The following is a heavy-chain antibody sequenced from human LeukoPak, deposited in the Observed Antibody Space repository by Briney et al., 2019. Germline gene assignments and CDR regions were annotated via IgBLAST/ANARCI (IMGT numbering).Heavy chain of an antibody. D-gene: IGHD3-10*01. V-gene: IGHV4-59*01. CDR2: IYYSGST. CDR1: GGSISSYY. CDR3: ARTSGSGTPPYYYYGMDV. J-gene: IGHJ6*02. Sequence: SETLSLTCTVSGGSISSYYWSWIRQPPGKGLEWIGYIYYSGSTNYNPSLKSRVTISVDTSKNQFSLKLSSVTAADTAVYYCARTSGSGTPPYYYYGMDVWGQGTTVTVSS.